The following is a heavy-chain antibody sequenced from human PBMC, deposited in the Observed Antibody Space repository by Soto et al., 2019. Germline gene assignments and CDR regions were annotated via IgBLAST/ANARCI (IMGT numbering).Heavy chain of an antibody. CDR2: IYYTGSS. J-gene: IGHJ4*02. Sequence: PSETLSLTCSVSGGSVSSGDYYWSWIRQPPGKGLEWIGYIYYTGSSNYNPSLKSRVTISVDTSKNQFSLKLSSVTAADTAVYYCARGSGSYPNFDYWGQGTLVTVSS. CDR3: ARGSGSYPNFDY. D-gene: IGHD3-10*01. V-gene: IGHV4-61*08. CDR1: GGSVSSGDYY.